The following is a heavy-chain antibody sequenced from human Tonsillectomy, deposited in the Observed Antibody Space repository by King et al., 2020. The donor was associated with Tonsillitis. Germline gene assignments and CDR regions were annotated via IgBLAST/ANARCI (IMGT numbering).Heavy chain of an antibody. V-gene: IGHV4-38-2*02. CDR2: ISHSGST. J-gene: IGHJ4*02. D-gene: IGHD6-19*01. Sequence: QLQESGPGLVKPSETLSLTCVVSGYSISSGYYWGWIRQPPGKGLEWIGSISHSGSTYYNPSLKSRVTISVDTSKNQFSLNLSSMAAAATAVYYCARDEGRIAVTGLIDYWGQRTLVTVSS. CDR1: GYSISSGYY. CDR3: ARDEGRIAVTGLIDY.